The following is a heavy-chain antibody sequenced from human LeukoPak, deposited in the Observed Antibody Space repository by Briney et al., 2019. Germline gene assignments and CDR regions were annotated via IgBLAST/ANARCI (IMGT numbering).Heavy chain of an antibody. CDR2: ISSSGSTI. V-gene: IGHV3-11*01. Sequence: PGRSLRLSCAASGFTFSDYYMSWIRQAPGKGLEWVSYISSSGSTIYYADSVKGRFTISRDNAKNSLYLQMNSLRAEDTAVYYCARHIVVVVAADPFDPWGQGTLVTVSS. D-gene: IGHD2-15*01. CDR3: ARHIVVVVAADPFDP. CDR1: GFTFSDYY. J-gene: IGHJ5*02.